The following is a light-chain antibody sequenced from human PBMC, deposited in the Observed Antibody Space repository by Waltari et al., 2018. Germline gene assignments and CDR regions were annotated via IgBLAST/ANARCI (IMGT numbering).Light chain of an antibody. Sequence: QSVLTQPPSASGTPGQRVTISCSGSSSNIGSKYVYWYQQPPGTAPKLLIYRNNQRPSGVPDRFSGSKSGTSASLAISGLRSEDEADYYCAAWDDSLSVYVFGTGTKVTVL. J-gene: IGLJ1*01. V-gene: IGLV1-47*01. CDR3: AAWDDSLSVYV. CDR2: RNN. CDR1: SSNIGSKY.